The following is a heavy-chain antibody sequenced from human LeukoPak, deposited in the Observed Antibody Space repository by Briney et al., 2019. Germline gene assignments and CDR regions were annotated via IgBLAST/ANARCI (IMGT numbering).Heavy chain of an antibody. Sequence: GGSLRLSCAASGFTFSSYSMNWVRQAPGKGLEWVSSISSSSSYIYYADSVEGRFTISRDNAKNSLYLQMNSLRAEDTAVYYCASAPRTIFGVVSYYYYMDVWGKGTTVTVSS. D-gene: IGHD3-3*01. J-gene: IGHJ6*03. V-gene: IGHV3-21*01. CDR3: ASAPRTIFGVVSYYYYMDV. CDR2: ISSSSSYI. CDR1: GFTFSSYS.